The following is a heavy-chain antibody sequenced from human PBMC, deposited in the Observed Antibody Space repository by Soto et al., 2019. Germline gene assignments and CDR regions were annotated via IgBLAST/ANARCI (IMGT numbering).Heavy chain of an antibody. V-gene: IGHV1-8*01. D-gene: IGHD3-16*01. CDR1: GYTFTSYD. CDR2: MNPNSGNT. Sequence: QVQLVQSGAEVKKPGASVKVSCKASGYTFTSYDINWVRQATGQGLEWMGWMNPNSGNTGYAQKFQGRVTMTRNTSNSRPNMALSSRITEHTAVYYCARGFRGRGPNHLRLGPTQPASFDHWGQGTLVTVSS. J-gene: IGHJ4*02. CDR3: ARGFRGRGPNHLRLGPTQPASFDH.